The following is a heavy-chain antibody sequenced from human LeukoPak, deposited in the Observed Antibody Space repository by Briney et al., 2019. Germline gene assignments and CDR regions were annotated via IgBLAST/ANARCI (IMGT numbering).Heavy chain of an antibody. CDR3: ARVNGGWYLGDWFDP. CDR2: IIPIFGTA. V-gene: IGHV1-69*13. D-gene: IGHD6-19*01. Sequence: GASVKVSCKASGGTFISYAISWVRQAPGQGLEWMGGIIPIFGTANYAQKFQGRVTITADESTSTAYMELSSLRSEDTAVYYCARVNGGWYLGDWFDPWGQGTLVTVSS. J-gene: IGHJ5*02. CDR1: GGTFISYA.